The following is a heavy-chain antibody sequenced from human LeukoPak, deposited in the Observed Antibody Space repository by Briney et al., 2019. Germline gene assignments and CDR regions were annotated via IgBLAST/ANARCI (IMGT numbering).Heavy chain of an antibody. CDR3: ARSSLGYCSSTSCPHENWFDP. Sequence: SVKVSCKASGGTFSSYAISWVRQAPGQGLEWMGGIIPIFGTANYAQKFQGRVTITTDESTSTAYMELSSLRSEDTAVYYCARSSLGYCSSTSCPHENWFDPWGQGTLVTVSS. V-gene: IGHV1-69*05. D-gene: IGHD2-2*01. J-gene: IGHJ5*02. CDR1: GGTFSSYA. CDR2: IIPIFGTA.